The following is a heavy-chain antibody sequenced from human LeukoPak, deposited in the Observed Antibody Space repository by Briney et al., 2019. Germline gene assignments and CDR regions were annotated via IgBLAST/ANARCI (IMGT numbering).Heavy chain of an antibody. J-gene: IGHJ4*02. V-gene: IGHV3-30*18. D-gene: IGHD3-16*01. CDR2: ISYDGSNK. Sequence: SGGSLRLSCAASGFTFSSYGMHWVRQAPGKGLEWVAVISYDGSNKYYADSVKGRFTISRDSSKNTLYLQMNSLRAEDTAVYYCAKDFHGGHDYWGQGTLVTVSS. CDR1: GFTFSSYG. CDR3: AKDFHGGHDY.